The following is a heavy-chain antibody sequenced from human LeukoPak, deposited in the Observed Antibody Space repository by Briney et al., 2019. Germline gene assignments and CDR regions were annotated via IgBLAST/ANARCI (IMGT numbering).Heavy chain of an antibody. D-gene: IGHD3-10*01. CDR3: ARDPRVWFGEGYYYYYGMDV. CDR2: INPNSGGT. CDR1: GYTFTGYY. Sequence: GASVKVSCKASGYTFTGYYMHWVRQAPGQGLEWMGWINPNSGGTNYAQKFQGRVTMTRDTSISTAYMELSRLRSDGTAVYYCARDPRVWFGEGYYYYYGMDVWGQGTTVTVSS. J-gene: IGHJ6*02. V-gene: IGHV1-2*02.